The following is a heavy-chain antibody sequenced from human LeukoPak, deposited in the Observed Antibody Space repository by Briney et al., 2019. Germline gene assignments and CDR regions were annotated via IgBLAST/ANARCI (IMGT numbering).Heavy chain of an antibody. CDR2: IIPIFGTA. J-gene: IGHJ4*02. V-gene: IGHV1-69*13. D-gene: IGHD1-26*01. CDR1: GGTFSSYA. CDR3: ASGAPIVGAFRLAGYYFDY. Sequence: SVKVSCKASGGTFSSYAISWVRQAPGQGLEWMGGIIPIFGTANYAQKFQGRVTITADESTSTAYMELSSPRSEDTAVYYCASGAPIVGAFRLAGYYFDYWGQGTLVTVSS.